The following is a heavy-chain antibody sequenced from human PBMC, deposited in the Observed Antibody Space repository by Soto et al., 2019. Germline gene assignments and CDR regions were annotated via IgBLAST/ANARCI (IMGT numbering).Heavy chain of an antibody. CDR3: ARGGGWYVDR. D-gene: IGHD3-10*01. CDR2: IRNKAYSYTT. J-gene: IGHJ2*01. CDR1: GFTFSDHF. Sequence: EVQLVESGGGLVQPGGSLRLSCAASGFTFSDHFMDGVRQAPGQGLEWVGRIRNKAYSYTTEYAASGKGRFTISRDDAMNALYLQMNSLKTEDTAVYYGARGGGWYVDRWGRGTLVTVSS. V-gene: IGHV3-72*01.